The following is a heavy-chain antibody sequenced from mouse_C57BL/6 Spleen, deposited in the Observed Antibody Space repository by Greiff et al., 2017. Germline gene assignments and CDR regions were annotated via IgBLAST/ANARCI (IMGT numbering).Heavy chain of an antibody. CDR1: GFTFSSYA. V-gene: IGHV5-4*03. D-gene: IGHD2-3*01. J-gene: IGHJ2*01. CDR3: ARVGGGYYVNYFDY. CDR2: ISDGGSYT. Sequence: EVKLMESGGGLVKPGGSLKLSCAASGFTFSSYAMSWVRQTPEKRLEWVATISDGGSYTYYPDNVKGRFTISRDNAKNNLYLQMSHLKSEDTAMYYCARVGGGYYVNYFDYWGQGTTLTVSS.